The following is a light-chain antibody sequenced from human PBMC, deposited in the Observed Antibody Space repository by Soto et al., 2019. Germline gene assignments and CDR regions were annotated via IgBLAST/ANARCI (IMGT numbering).Light chain of an antibody. CDR1: SSDVGSYNR. CDR2: EGS. CDR3: CSYAGRSTFVV. V-gene: IGLV2-23*03. J-gene: IGLJ2*01. Sequence: QSALTQPASVSGSPGQSITLSCTGTSSDVGSYNRVSWYQQHPGKAPKLMIYEGSKRPSGVSNRFSGSKSGNTASLTISGLQAEDEADYYCCSYAGRSTFVVFGGGTKLTVL.